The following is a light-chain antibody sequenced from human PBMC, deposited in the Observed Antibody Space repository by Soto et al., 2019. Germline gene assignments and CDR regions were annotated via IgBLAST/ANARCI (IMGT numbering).Light chain of an antibody. CDR1: QSVSSY. CDR2: DIF. CDR3: QQYGSSPQT. V-gene: IGKV3-20*01. J-gene: IGKJ1*01. Sequence: EIVLTQSPATLSLSPGEGATLSCRASQSVSSYLAWYQQKPGQAPRLVIYDIFTRATGVPTRFSGSGSGTDFTLTISRLEPEDFAVFYCQQYGSSPQTFGQGTKVDIK.